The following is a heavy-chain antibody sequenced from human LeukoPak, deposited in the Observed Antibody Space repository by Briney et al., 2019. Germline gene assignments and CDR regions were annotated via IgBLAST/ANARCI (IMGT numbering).Heavy chain of an antibody. V-gene: IGHV1-2*06. CDR2: INPNSGGT. D-gene: IGHD3-16*02. CDR3: ARSVRGDYVWGSYRQGFDY. CDR1: GYTFTGYY. J-gene: IGHJ4*02. Sequence: GASVKVSCKASGYTFTGYYMHWVRQAPGQGLEWMGRINPNSGGTNYAQKFQGRVTMTRDTSISTAYMELSRLRSDDTAVYYCARSVRGDYVWGSYRQGFDYWGQGTLVTVSS.